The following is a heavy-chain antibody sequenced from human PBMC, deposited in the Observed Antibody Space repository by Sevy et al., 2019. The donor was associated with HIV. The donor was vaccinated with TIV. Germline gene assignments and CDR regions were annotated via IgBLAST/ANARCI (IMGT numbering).Heavy chain of an antibody. V-gene: IGHV1-69*13. CDR2: IIPMFGTA. D-gene: IGHD3-22*01. CDR1: GGTFSSYA. Sequence: ASVKVSCKASGGTFSSYAISWVRQAPGQGLEWMGGIIPMFGTANYALKFQGRVTITADESTSTAYMELSSLRSEDTAVYYCARGGYYDSSGYYHRFWGQGTLVTVSS. J-gene: IGHJ4*02. CDR3: ARGGYYDSSGYYHRF.